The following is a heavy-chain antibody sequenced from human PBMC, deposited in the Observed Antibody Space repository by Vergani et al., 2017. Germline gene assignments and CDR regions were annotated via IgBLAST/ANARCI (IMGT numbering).Heavy chain of an antibody. Sequence: QVQLVQSGAEVKKPGASVKVSCKASGYTFTSYGISWVRQAPGQGRDWMGWISAYNGNTNYAQKLQGRVTMTTDTSTSTAYMELSSLRSEDTAVYYCARDTRYSGSYWSWVDWGQGTLVTVSS. J-gene: IGHJ4*02. CDR1: GYTFTSYG. CDR3: ARDTRYSGSYWSWVD. CDR2: ISAYNGNT. D-gene: IGHD1-26*01. V-gene: IGHV1-18*01.